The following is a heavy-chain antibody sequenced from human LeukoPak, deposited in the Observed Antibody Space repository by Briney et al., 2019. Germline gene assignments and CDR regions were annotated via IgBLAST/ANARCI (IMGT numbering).Heavy chain of an antibody. V-gene: IGHV4-4*07. Sequence: SETLSLTCSVSGGSISSYYWSWIRQPAGKGLEWIGRIYTSGSNNYNPSLKSRVTMSVDTSKNQFSLKLSSVTAADTAMYYCAREVADYGGYYYYHYMDVWGKGTTVTISS. CDR2: IYTSGSN. CDR1: GGSISSYY. J-gene: IGHJ6*03. D-gene: IGHD4-23*01. CDR3: AREVADYGGYYYYHYMDV.